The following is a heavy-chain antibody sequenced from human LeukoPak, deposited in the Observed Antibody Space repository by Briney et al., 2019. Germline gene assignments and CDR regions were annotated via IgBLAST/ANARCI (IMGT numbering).Heavy chain of an antibody. J-gene: IGHJ5*02. CDR1: GGSISSSSYY. Sequence: SETLSLTCTVSGGSISSSSYYRGWIRQPPGKGLEWIGSIYYSGSTYYNPSLKSRVTISVDTSKNQFSLKLSSVTAADTAVYYCARHVSWFDPWGQGTLVTVST. V-gene: IGHV4-39*01. CDR3: ARHVSWFDP. CDR2: IYYSGST.